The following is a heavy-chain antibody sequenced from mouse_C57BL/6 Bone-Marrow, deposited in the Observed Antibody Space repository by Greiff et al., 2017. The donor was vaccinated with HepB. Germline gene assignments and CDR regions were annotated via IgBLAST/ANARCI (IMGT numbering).Heavy chain of an antibody. CDR1: GYAFSSSW. V-gene: IGHV1-82*01. J-gene: IGHJ2*01. CDR2: IYPGDGDT. CDR3: ARSGYYGSSWYYFDY. Sequence: VKLQESGPELVKPGASVKISCKASGYAFSSSWMNWVKQRPGKGLEWIGRIYPGDGDTNYNGKFKGKATLTTDKATSTAYMQLSSLTSEDSAVYFWARSGYYGSSWYYFDYWGQGTTLTVAT. D-gene: IGHD1-1*01.